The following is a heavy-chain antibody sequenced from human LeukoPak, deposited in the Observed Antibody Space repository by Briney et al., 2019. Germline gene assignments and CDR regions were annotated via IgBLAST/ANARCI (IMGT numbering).Heavy chain of an antibody. V-gene: IGHV3-21*01. J-gene: IGHJ3*02. D-gene: IGHD3-22*01. CDR1: GFTFSSYS. Sequence: GGSLRLSCAASGFTFSSYSMNWVRQAPGKGLEWVSSISSSSSYIYYADSVKGRFTISRDNAKNSLYLQMNSLRAEDTAVYYCARDKGNYYDSSGYYPDAFDIWGQGTMVTVSS. CDR2: ISSSSSYI. CDR3: ARDKGNYYDSSGYYPDAFDI.